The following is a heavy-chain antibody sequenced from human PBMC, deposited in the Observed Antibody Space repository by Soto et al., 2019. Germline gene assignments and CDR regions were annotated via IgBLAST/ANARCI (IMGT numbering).Heavy chain of an antibody. CDR3: ARLGVTNWFDP. Sequence: SETLSLTCTVSGGSISSSTNYWGWIRQPPGQALEFIGQIYYTGNTYYNPSLKSRVTVSVDTSKNQFSLRLTSVTAADTAVYYCARLGVTNWFDPWGQGTLVTVSS. D-gene: IGHD3-3*01. CDR1: GGSISSSTNY. CDR2: IYYTGNT. V-gene: IGHV4-39*01. J-gene: IGHJ5*02.